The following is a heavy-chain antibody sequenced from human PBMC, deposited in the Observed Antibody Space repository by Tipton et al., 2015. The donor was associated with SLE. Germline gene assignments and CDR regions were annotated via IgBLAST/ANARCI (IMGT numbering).Heavy chain of an antibody. J-gene: IGHJ4*02. CDR1: GFTFSSYE. D-gene: IGHD1-1*01. CDR2: ISSSGSTI. Sequence: SLRLSCAASGFTFSSYEMNWVRQAPGKGLEWVSYISSSGSTIYYADSVKGRFTISRDNAKNSLYLQMNSLRAEDTAVYYCARLETGTTSNFDYWGQGTLVTVSS. V-gene: IGHV3-48*03. CDR3: ARLETGTTSNFDY.